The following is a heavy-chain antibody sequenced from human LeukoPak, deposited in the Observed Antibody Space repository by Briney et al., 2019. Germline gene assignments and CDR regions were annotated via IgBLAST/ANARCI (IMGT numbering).Heavy chain of an antibody. V-gene: IGHV4-59*01. Sequence: PSETLSLTCTVSGGSISSYYWSWIRQPPGKGLEWIGYIYYSGSTNYNPSLKSRVTISVDTSKNQFSLKLSSVTAPDTAVYYCARGWFGELLLDYWGQGTLVTVSS. CDR3: ARGWFGELLLDY. D-gene: IGHD3-10*01. J-gene: IGHJ4*02. CDR1: GGSISSYY. CDR2: IYYSGST.